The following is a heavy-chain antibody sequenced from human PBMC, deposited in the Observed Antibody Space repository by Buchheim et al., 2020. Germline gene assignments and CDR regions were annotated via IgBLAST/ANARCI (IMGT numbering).Heavy chain of an antibody. CDR1: GFTFSSYA. D-gene: IGHD4-17*01. J-gene: IGHJ4*02. CDR3: AISYGDYVVDY. CDR2: ISYDGSNK. V-gene: IGHV3-30-3*01. Sequence: QVQLVESGGGVVQPGRSLRLSCAASGFTFSSYAMHWVRQAPGKGLEWVAVISYDGSNKYYADSVKGRFTISRDNSKNTLYLQMNSLRAEDTAVYYCAISYGDYVVDYWGQGTL.